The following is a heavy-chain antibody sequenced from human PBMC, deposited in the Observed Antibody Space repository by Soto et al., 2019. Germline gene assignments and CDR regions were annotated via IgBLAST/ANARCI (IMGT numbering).Heavy chain of an antibody. CDR3: ARGQEGVVATH. CDR2: VKDGGHT. V-gene: IGHV4-34*01. D-gene: IGHD5-12*01. J-gene: IGHJ4*02. CDR1: GGSLSGYY. Sequence: QVQLQQWGAGLLKPSETLSLNCAVTGGSLSGYYWSWIRQPPGKGLEWIGEVKDGGHTNYSPSLRRRVNISSDTSNNQFSLRLNSVTAADTGVYYCARGQEGVVATHWDQGSLVTVSS.